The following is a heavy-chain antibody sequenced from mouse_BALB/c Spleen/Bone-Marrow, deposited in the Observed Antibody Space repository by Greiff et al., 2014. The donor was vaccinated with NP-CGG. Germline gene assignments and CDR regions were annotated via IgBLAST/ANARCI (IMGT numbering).Heavy chain of an antibody. CDR2: IYPGDGDT. Sequence: VVESGAELVRPGSSVKISCKASGYAFSSYWMNWVKQRPGQGLEWIGQIYPGDGDTNYNGKFKGKATLTANKSSSTAYMQLSSLTSEDSAVYFCARGVPMDYWGQGTSVTVSS. CDR1: GYAFSSYW. V-gene: IGHV1-80*01. J-gene: IGHJ4*01. CDR3: ARGVPMDY.